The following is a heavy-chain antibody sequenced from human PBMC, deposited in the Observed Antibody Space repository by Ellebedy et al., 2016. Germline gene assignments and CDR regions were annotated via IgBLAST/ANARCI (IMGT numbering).Heavy chain of an antibody. CDR1: GFSFSTFF. J-gene: IGHJ4*02. CDR2: ISAGSDIT. Sequence: GESLKISXTASGFSFSTFFMSWVRQAPGKGLEWVSTISAGSDITRFADSVTGRFTVSRDNSKNTVYLQMNNVRAEDTAMYYCRHGHYADYWGQGTLVTVSS. CDR3: RHGHYADY. D-gene: IGHD3/OR15-3a*01. V-gene: IGHV3-23*01.